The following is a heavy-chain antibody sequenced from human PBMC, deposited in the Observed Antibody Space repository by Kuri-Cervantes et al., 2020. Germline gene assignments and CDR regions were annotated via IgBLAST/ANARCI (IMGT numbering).Heavy chain of an antibody. J-gene: IGHJ6*02. CDR1: GFTVSSNY. CDR3: AKEGVAGTRRLYGMDV. CDR2: IYSGGST. D-gene: IGHD6-19*01. V-gene: IGHV3-66*01. Sequence: GGSLRLSCAASGFTVSSNYMSWVRQAPGKGLEWVSVIYSGGSTYYADSVKGRFTISRDNSKNTLYLQMNSLRAEDTAVYYCAKEGVAGTRRLYGMDVWGQGTTVTVSS.